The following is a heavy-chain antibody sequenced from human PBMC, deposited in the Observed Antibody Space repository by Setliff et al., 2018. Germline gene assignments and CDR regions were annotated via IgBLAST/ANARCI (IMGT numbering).Heavy chain of an antibody. Sequence: SETLSLTCAVSGGSISSGSYYWSWIRQPAGKGLEWVGRLHTSGSTNYNPSLKSRVTISVDTSTNQFSLKLRSVTAADTAVYYCARLSWDGLRYHGLDVWGQGTTVTVSS. CDR2: LHTSGST. CDR1: GGSISSGSYY. V-gene: IGHV4-61*02. J-gene: IGHJ6*02. CDR3: ARLSWDGLRYHGLDV. D-gene: IGHD3-10*01.